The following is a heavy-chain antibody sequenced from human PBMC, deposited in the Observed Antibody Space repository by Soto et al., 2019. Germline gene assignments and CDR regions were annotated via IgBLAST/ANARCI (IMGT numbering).Heavy chain of an antibody. Sequence: GASVKVSCKASGYTFTSYGISWVRQAPGQGLEWMGWISAYNGNTNYAQKLQGGVTMTTDTSTSTAYMELRSLRSDDTAVYYCARGGGHRGYSYGSTRYRAFDIWGQGTMVTVSS. V-gene: IGHV1-18*01. D-gene: IGHD5-18*01. CDR1: GYTFTSYG. J-gene: IGHJ3*02. CDR2: ISAYNGNT. CDR3: ARGGGHRGYSYGSTRYRAFDI.